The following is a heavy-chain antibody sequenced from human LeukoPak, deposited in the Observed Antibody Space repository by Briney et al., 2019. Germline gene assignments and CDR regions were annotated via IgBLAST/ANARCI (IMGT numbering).Heavy chain of an antibody. CDR1: GGSISSSSYY. D-gene: IGHD3-22*01. CDR3: ARGRYYYDSSGHHGY. Sequence: SETLSLTCTVSGGSISSSSYYWGWIRQPPGKGLEWIGSIYYSGRTYYNPSLKSRVTISVDTSKNQFSLRLSSVAAADTAVYYCARGRYYYDSSGHHGYWGQGTLVTVSS. CDR2: IYYSGRT. V-gene: IGHV4-39*07. J-gene: IGHJ4*02.